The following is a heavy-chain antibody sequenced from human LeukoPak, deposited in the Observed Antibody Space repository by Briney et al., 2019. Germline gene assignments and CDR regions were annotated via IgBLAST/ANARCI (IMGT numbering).Heavy chain of an antibody. V-gene: IGHV3-48*02. Sequence: RGSLRLSCAASGFTFSSYTMNWVRQAPGKGLEWVSSIGSGSSAIYYADSVKGRFTISRDNAKNSLYLQMNSLRDEDTAVYYCARVKGVFAPFDSWGQGTLVTVSS. CDR3: ARVKGVFAPFDS. D-gene: IGHD2-8*01. J-gene: IGHJ4*02. CDR1: GFTFSSYT. CDR2: IGSGSSAI.